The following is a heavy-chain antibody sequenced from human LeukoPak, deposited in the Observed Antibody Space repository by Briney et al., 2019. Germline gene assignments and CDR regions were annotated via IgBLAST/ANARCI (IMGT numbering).Heavy chain of an antibody. CDR3: AKSHDEYSSSYGLWGFDY. Sequence: GGSLRLSCAASGFTFSSYAMSWVRQAPGEGLEWVSAISGSGGSTYYADSVKGRFTISRDNSKNTLYLQMNSLRAEDTAVYYCAKSHDEYSSSYGLWGFDYWGQGTLVTVSS. V-gene: IGHV3-23*01. CDR2: ISGSGGST. CDR1: GFTFSSYA. J-gene: IGHJ4*02. D-gene: IGHD6-6*01.